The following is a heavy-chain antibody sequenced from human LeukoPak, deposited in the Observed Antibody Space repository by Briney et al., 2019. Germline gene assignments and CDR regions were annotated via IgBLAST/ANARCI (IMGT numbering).Heavy chain of an antibody. CDR1: GGSFSGYY. J-gene: IGHJ4*02. CDR2: IYSSGST. D-gene: IGHD6-13*01. Sequence: PSETLSLTCAVYGGSFSGYYWSWIRQPPGKRLEWIGYIYSSGSTNYNPSLKSRVTMSVDTSKNQFSLKVSSVTAADTAAYFCASQAGLAAPYFDYWGQGALVTVSS. V-gene: IGHV4-34*11. CDR3: ASQAGLAAPYFDY.